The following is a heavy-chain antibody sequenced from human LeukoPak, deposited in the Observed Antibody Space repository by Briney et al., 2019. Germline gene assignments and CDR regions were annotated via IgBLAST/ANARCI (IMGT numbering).Heavy chain of an antibody. CDR1: GGSISSYY. CDR3: AGEALWFGDPMDV. Sequence: SETLSLTCTVSGGSISSYYWSWIRQPAGKGLEWIGRIYTSGSTNYNPSLKSRVTMSVDTSKNQFSLKLSSVTVADTAVYYCAGEALWFGDPMDVWGQGTTVTVSS. V-gene: IGHV4-4*07. D-gene: IGHD3-10*01. J-gene: IGHJ6*02. CDR2: IYTSGST.